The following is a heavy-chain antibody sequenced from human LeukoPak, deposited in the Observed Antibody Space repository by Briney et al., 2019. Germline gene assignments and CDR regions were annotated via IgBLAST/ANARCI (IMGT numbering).Heavy chain of an antibody. CDR1: GDSVSSSSYY. CDR2: ISSDGNT. CDR3: ASWSRYYDILTGYSH. J-gene: IGHJ4*02. Sequence: TPSETLSLTCTVSGDSVSSSSYYWDWIRQPPGKGLEWIGSISSDGNTHYNTSLKSRVTISVDTSKNQFSLKLSSVTAADTAVYYCASWSRYYDILTGYSHWGQGTLVTVSS. V-gene: IGHV4-39*07. D-gene: IGHD3-9*01.